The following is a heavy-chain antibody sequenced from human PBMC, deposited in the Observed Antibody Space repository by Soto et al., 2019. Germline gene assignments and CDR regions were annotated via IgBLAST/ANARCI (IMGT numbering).Heavy chain of an antibody. Sequence: ASVKVSCKASGYTFTNYAMHWVRQAPGQRLEWMGWIIAGNGNTKYSQNFQGRVTITGDTSASTAYMELSSLRSEDTAVYYCARDDYGGNSGVLVDFWGQGTLVTVSS. CDR1: GYTFTNYA. V-gene: IGHV1-3*01. CDR3: ARDDYGGNSGVLVDF. CDR2: IIAGNGNT. D-gene: IGHD4-17*01. J-gene: IGHJ4*02.